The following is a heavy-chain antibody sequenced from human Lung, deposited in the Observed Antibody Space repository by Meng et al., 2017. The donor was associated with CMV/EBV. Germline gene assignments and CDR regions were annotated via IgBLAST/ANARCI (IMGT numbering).Heavy chain of an antibody. V-gene: IGHV4-34*01. CDR3: ARYDFWSGYVY. CDR2: INHSGST. D-gene: IGHD3-3*01. Sequence: SXTXSLTCAVYGGSFSGYYWSWIRQPPGKGLEWIGEINHSGSTNYNPSLKSRVTISVDTSKNQFSLKLSPVTAADTAVYYCARYDFWSGYVYWGQGTLVTVSA. J-gene: IGHJ4*02. CDR1: GGSFSGYY.